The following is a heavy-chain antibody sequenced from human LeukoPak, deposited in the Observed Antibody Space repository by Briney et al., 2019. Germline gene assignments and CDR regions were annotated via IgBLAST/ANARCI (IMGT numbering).Heavy chain of an antibody. CDR3: ARRAYCGGDCYSDASDI. D-gene: IGHD2-21*02. CDR2: IYPGDSDT. J-gene: IGHJ3*02. CDR1: GYSFTSYW. V-gene: IGHV5-51*01. Sequence: GESLKISCKGSGYSFTSYWIGWVRQMPGKGLEWMGIIYPGDSDTRYSPSFQGQVTISADKSISTAYLQWSSLKASDTAIYYCARRAYCGGDCYSDASDIWGQGTMVTVSS.